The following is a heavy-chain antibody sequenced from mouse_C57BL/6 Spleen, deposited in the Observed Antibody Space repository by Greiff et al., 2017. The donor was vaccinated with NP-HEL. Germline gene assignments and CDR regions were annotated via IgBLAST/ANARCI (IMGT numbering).Heavy chain of an antibody. CDR1: GYTFTSYW. CDR2: INPSNGGT. J-gene: IGHJ2*01. Sequence: VQLQQSGTELVKPGASVKLSCKASGYTFTSYWMHWVKQRPGQGLEWIGNINPSNGGTNYNEKFKSKATLTVDKSSSTAYMQLSSLTSEDSAVYDCARGWTGYYVDYWGQGTTLTVSS. V-gene: IGHV1-53*01. CDR3: ARGWTGYYVDY. D-gene: IGHD3-3*01.